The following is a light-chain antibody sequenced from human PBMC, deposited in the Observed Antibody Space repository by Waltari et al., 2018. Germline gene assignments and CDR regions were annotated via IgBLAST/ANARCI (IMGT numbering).Light chain of an antibody. CDR2: AND. J-gene: IGLJ3*02. CDR1: SSNIGTNS. V-gene: IGLV1-44*01. Sequence: QSVLTQPPSVSGTPGQRVTISCTGGSSNIGTNSVNWYQQVPGTAPTLLIYANDHRPSGVPDRFSGSRSATSASLAISWLQSEDEADYYCAAWDDRIGGSWVFGGGTKLTVL. CDR3: AAWDDRIGGSWV.